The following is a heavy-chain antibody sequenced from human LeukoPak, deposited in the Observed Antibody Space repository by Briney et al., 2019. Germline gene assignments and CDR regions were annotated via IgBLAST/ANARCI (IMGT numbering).Heavy chain of an antibody. V-gene: IGHV3-20*04. Sequence: PGGSLRLSCAASGFTVSNNYMSWVRQAPGKGLEWVSGINWNGGSIGHADSVKGRFTISRDNAKNSLYLQMNSLRAEDTALYYCARAMTDNYYYGMDVWGQGTTVTVSS. D-gene: IGHD2-21*02. J-gene: IGHJ6*02. CDR2: INWNGGSI. CDR1: GFTVSNNY. CDR3: ARAMTDNYYYGMDV.